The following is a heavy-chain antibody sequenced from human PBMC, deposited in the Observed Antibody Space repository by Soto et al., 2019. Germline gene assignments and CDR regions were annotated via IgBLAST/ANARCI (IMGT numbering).Heavy chain of an antibody. CDR2: LIPIFGTA. V-gene: IGHV1-69*13. Sequence: VKVSCKASGGTFSSYAITWVRQAPGQGLEWMGGLIPIFGTAHYAKTFHGRAPITADESTSTAYMELSSLRSEDTAVYYCARAIPRNGGLRYFDYWGQGTLVTVSS. J-gene: IGHJ4*02. CDR1: GGTFSSYA. D-gene: IGHD2-8*01. CDR3: ARAIPRNGGLRYFDY.